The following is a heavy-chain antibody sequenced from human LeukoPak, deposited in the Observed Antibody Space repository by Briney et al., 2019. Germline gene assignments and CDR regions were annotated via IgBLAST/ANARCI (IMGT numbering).Heavy chain of an antibody. V-gene: IGHV4-59*08. CDR1: GGSIRSYY. Sequence: PSETLSLTCTVSGGSIRSYYWSWIRQPPGKGLEWIGYIYYSGSSNYNPSLKNRVTISVDTSKNQFSLKLSSVTAADTAVYYCARLRELWLDFDYWGQGTLVTVSS. D-gene: IGHD3-10*01. CDR3: ARLRELWLDFDY. CDR2: IYYSGSS. J-gene: IGHJ4*02.